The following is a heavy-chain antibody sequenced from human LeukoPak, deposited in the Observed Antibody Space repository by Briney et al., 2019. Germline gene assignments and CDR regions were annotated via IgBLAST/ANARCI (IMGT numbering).Heavy chain of an antibody. CDR1: GFGLRSYA. CDR2: ISGRDGST. Sequence: PGGSLRLSCAVSGFGLRSYAMNWVRQAPGIGLEWIAGISGRDGSTLYADSVKGRFTISRDNFNNTLYLQMNSLRAEDTAVYYCGRDYEERTTNYWGQGTLVTVSS. V-gene: IGHV3-23*01. J-gene: IGHJ4*02. CDR3: GRDYEERTTNY. D-gene: IGHD3-16*01.